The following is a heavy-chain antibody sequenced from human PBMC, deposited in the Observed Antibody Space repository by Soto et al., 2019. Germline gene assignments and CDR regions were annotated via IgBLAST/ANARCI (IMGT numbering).Heavy chain of an antibody. V-gene: IGHV3-15*02. Sequence: EVQLVESGGALVKPGGSLRLSCAASGFTFSNAWMSWVRQAPGKGLEWVGRIKSKTDGGTTDYAAAVEGRFTISREDSKNTVYRQMDSLKTEDTAVYYCATKRTGITTIGPGYWGQGTLVTVSS. CDR2: IKSKTDGGTT. J-gene: IGHJ4*02. D-gene: IGHD1-20*01. CDR3: ATKRTGITTIGPGY. CDR1: GFTFSNAW.